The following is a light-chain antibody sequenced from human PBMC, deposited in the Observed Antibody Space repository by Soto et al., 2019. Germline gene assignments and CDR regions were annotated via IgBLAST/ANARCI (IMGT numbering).Light chain of an antibody. CDR3: CSYTSSSTLDVV. J-gene: IGLJ2*01. CDR1: SSDVGGYNY. V-gene: IGLV2-11*01. CDR2: DVS. Sequence: QSALTQPRSVSGSPGQSVTISCTGTSSDVGGYNYVSWYQQHPGKAPKLMIYDVSKRPSGVPDRFSGSKSGNTASLTISGLQAEDEADYYCCSYTSSSTLDVVFGGGTKVTVL.